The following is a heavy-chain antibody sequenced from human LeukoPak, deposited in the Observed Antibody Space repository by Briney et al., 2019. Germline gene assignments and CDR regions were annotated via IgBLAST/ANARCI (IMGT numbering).Heavy chain of an antibody. CDR3: AKDTEIFGVVITLLDY. CDR2: IRYDGSNK. V-gene: IGHV3-30*02. J-gene: IGHJ4*02. D-gene: IGHD3-3*01. CDR1: GFTFSSYG. Sequence: GGSLRLSCAVSGFTFSSYGMLWVRQAPGKGLEWVAFIRYDGSNKYYADSVRGRFTISRDNSKNTLYLQMNSLRAEDTAVYYSAKDTEIFGVVITLLDYWGQGTLVTVSS.